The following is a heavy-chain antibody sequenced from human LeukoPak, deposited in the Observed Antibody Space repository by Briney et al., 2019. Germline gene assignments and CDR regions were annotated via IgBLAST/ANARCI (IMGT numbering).Heavy chain of an antibody. CDR2: ISGSGGDR. Sequence: GRSLRLSCAGSGFTFSSYAMSWVRQAPGKGLEWVSAISGSGGDRYYADSVKGRFTISRDNSKNTVYLQMNSLRADDTAIYYCAKDRQRGNYFRNYYYYMDDWGKGTTVTVSS. V-gene: IGHV3-23*01. CDR3: AKDRQRGNYFRNYYYYMDD. J-gene: IGHJ6*03. CDR1: GFTFSSYA. D-gene: IGHD1-26*01.